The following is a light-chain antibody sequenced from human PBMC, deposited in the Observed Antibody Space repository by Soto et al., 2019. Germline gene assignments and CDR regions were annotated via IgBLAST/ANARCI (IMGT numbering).Light chain of an antibody. CDR2: EVS. J-gene: IGLJ2*01. CDR3: SSYAGSNIMV. CDR1: ISDAGGYNY. V-gene: IGLV2-8*01. Sequence: QSVLTQPPSASGSPGQSVTISCTGTISDAGGYNYVSWYQQHPGKAPKLMIYEVSKRPSGVPDRFSGSKSGNTASLTVSGLRAEDEADYFCSSYAGSNIMVFGGGTKLIVL.